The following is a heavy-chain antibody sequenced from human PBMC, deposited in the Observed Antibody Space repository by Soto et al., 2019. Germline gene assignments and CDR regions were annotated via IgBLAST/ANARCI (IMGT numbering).Heavy chain of an antibody. V-gene: IGHV1-2*02. CDR2: INPKTGDT. Sequence: QAQLVQSGAEVKKPGASVKVSCKTSGYTFTAYYIHWVRQAPGQGLEWVGWINPKTGDTKYAQKFQGRVTMTGDTSITTAYMELGRLRSDDTAVYYCARQLASCGGDCYTEPIDYWGQGTLVTVSS. CDR1: GYTFTAYY. D-gene: IGHD2-21*02. J-gene: IGHJ4*02. CDR3: ARQLASCGGDCYTEPIDY.